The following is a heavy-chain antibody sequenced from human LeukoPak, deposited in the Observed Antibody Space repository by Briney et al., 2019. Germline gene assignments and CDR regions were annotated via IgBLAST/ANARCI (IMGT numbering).Heavy chain of an antibody. Sequence: GGSLRLSCAASGFTFSGDYMSWIRQAPGKGLEWVAVISYDGSNKYYADSVKGRFTISRDNSKNTLYLQMNSLRAEDTAVYYCARAPITWKGLYSSSSLPVGYMDVWGKGTTVTVSS. CDR1: GFTFSGDY. J-gene: IGHJ6*03. V-gene: IGHV3-30-3*01. D-gene: IGHD6-6*01. CDR2: ISYDGSNK. CDR3: ARAPITWKGLYSSSSLPVGYMDV.